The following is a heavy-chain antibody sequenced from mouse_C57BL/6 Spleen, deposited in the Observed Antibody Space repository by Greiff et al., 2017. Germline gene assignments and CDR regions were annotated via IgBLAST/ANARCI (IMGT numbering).Heavy chain of an antibody. CDR3: AGGSPWFAY. CDR1: GYTFTSYW. V-gene: IGHV1-50*01. CDR2: IYPSDNNY. Sequence: QVQLQQSGAELVKPGASVKLSCKASGYTFTSYWMPWVKQRPGQGLEWIGEIYPSDNNYNYNQKFKGKATLTVDTSSSPAYMQLRSLTSEDAAVYYCAGGSPWFAYGGQGTLVTVSA. J-gene: IGHJ3*01. D-gene: IGHD1-1*01.